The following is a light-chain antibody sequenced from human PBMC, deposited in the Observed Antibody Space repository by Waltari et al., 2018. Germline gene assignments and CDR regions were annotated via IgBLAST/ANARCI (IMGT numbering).Light chain of an antibody. Sequence: EIVLTQSPGTLSLSPGERATLSCRASQSITNNYLAWYQQKPGQAPRLRIYGASSRATGNPDRFRGRGSGTDFTLTISRLEPEDFAVYVCQQYGSSPPTFGQGTKVEIK. V-gene: IGKV3-20*01. CDR1: QSITNNY. J-gene: IGKJ1*01. CDR2: GAS. CDR3: QQYGSSPPT.